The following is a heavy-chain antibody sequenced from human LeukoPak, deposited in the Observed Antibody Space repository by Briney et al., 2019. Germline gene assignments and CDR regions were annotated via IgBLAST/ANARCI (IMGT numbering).Heavy chain of an antibody. CDR2: IYYSGST. Sequence: SETLSLTCTVSGGSISSYYWSWIRQPPGKGLEWIGYIYYSGSTNYNPSLKSRVTISVDTSKNQFSLKLSSVTAADTAVYYCASWGYASGSRPFDYWGQGTLVTVSS. D-gene: IGHD3-10*01. J-gene: IGHJ4*02. V-gene: IGHV4-59*12. CDR3: ASWGYASGSRPFDY. CDR1: GGSISSYY.